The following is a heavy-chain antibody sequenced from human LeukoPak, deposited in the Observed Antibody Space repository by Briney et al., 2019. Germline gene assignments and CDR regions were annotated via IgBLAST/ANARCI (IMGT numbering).Heavy chain of an antibody. CDR3: AAELRYSGSYLSY. J-gene: IGHJ4*02. Sequence: SETLSLTCTVSGGSISSGSYYWSWIRQPAGKGLEWIGRIYTSGSTNYNPSLKSRVTISVDTSKNQFSLKLSSVTAADTAVYYCAAELRYSGSYLSYWGQGTLVTVSS. CDR1: GGSISSGSYY. D-gene: IGHD1-26*01. CDR2: IYTSGST. V-gene: IGHV4-61*02.